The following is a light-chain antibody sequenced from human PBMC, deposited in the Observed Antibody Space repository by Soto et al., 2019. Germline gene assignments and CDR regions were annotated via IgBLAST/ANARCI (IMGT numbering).Light chain of an antibody. Sequence: DIQMTQSPSSLSASVGDRFTITCRASQNISGCLNWYQQTPGKAPKLLIYGASNLQSGVPSRFSGSGSGTDFTLTISSLQPEDFASYYCQQCYSPPLGFGGGTKVDI. J-gene: IGKJ4*01. CDR3: QQCYSPPLG. V-gene: IGKV1-39*01. CDR2: GAS. CDR1: QNISGC.